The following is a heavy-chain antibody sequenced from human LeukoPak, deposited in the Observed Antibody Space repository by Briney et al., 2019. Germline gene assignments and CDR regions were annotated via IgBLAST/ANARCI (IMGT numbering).Heavy chain of an antibody. D-gene: IGHD3-16*02. CDR2: AYYSSQWYN. V-gene: IGHV6-1*01. J-gene: IGHJ4*02. CDR1: GDSVSSDSSA. CDR3: ARRRYYRYTGYFDY. Sequence: SQTLSLTCAISGDSVSSDSSAWNWFRQSPSRGLEWLGRAYYSSQWYNNYAVPVRSRITINPDTSKNQFSLQLNSVIPEDTAVYYCARRRYYRYTGYFDYWGQGTPVTVSS.